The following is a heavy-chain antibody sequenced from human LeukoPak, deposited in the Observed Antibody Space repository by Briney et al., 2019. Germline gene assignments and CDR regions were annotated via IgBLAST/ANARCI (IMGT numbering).Heavy chain of an antibody. D-gene: IGHD6-13*01. CDR3: ARGPSSWSFGMDV. CDR1: GGTFSSYA. Sequence: SVKVSCKASGGTFSSYAISWVRQAPGQGLEWMGRIIPILGIANYAQKFQGRVTITADKSTSTAYMELSSLRSEDTAVYYCARGPSSWSFGMDVWGQGTTVTVS. CDR2: IIPILGIA. J-gene: IGHJ6*02. V-gene: IGHV1-69*04.